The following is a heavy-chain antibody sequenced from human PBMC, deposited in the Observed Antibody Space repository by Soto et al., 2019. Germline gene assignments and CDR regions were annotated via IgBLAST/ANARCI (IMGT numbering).Heavy chain of an antibody. Sequence: QITLKESGPTLVKPTQTLTLTCTFSGFSLTTSGVGVGWIRQPPGKALEWLALIYWDDDKRYSPSLKNRLTITKDTSRNQVVLTLIDLDPVDTATYYCAHKSLVPFGMDVWGQGPTVTVAS. CDR1: GFSLTTSGVG. V-gene: IGHV2-5*02. D-gene: IGHD3-10*01. CDR3: AHKSLVPFGMDV. J-gene: IGHJ6*02. CDR2: IYWDDDK.